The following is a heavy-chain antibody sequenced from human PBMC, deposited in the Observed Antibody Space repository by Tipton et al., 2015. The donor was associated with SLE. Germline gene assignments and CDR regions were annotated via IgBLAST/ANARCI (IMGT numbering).Heavy chain of an antibody. CDR1: GFTFSDYW. J-gene: IGHJ4*02. V-gene: IGHV3-7*01. Sequence: SLRLSCVASGFTFSDYWMSWVRQAPGKGLEWVANIKQDGSEKYYVDSVKGRFTLSRDNAMNSLYLEMNSLRADDTAVYYCARATTTGTLDYWGQGTLVTVSS. CDR2: IKQDGSEK. CDR3: ARATTTGTLDY. D-gene: IGHD1-1*01.